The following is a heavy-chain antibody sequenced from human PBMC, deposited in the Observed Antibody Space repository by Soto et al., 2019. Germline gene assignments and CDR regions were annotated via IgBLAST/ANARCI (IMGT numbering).Heavy chain of an antibody. D-gene: IGHD3-16*01. CDR2: MSSRSLTI. J-gene: IGHJ6*02. Sequence: EVQLVESGGGLVQPGGSLRVSCAASGFTFSTYSMNWVRQAPGKGLEWVSYMSSRSLTIYYTDSVKGRFTISRDNAKNSLYLQMNSLRDEDTAVYYCARGGSGSDNGMDVWGQGTTVTVSS. CDR1: GFTFSTYS. V-gene: IGHV3-48*02. CDR3: ARGGSGSDNGMDV.